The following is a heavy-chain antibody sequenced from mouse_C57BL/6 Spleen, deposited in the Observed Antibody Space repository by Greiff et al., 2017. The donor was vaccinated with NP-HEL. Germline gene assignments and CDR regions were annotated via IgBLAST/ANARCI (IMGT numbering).Heavy chain of an antibody. CDR1: GYTFTDYN. J-gene: IGHJ4*01. Sequence: EVQLQQSGPELVKPGASVKMSCKASGYTFTDYNMHWVKQSHGKSLEWIGYINPNNGGTSYNQKFKGKATLTVNKSSSTAYMELRSLTSEDSAVYYCARSIYYEDYAMDYWGQGTSVTVSS. CDR3: ARSIYYEDYAMDY. V-gene: IGHV1-22*01. D-gene: IGHD2-4*01. CDR2: INPNNGGT.